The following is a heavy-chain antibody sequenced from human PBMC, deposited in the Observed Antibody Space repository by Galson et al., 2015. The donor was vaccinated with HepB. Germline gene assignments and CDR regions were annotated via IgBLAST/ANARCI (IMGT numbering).Heavy chain of an antibody. Sequence: SVKVSCKASGGTFSNSAISWVRQAPGQGLEWMGGIIPIFGTANNAQKFQGRVTITADESTSTAYMELSSLRSEDTAVYYCARGYIGRYYYESSVSYKWFDPWGQGTLVTVSS. J-gene: IGHJ5*02. CDR1: GGTFSNSA. D-gene: IGHD3-22*01. V-gene: IGHV1-69*13. CDR3: ARGYIGRYYYESSVSYKWFDP. CDR2: IIPIFGTA.